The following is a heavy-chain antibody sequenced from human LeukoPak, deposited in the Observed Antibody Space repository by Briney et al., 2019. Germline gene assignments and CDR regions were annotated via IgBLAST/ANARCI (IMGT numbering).Heavy chain of an antibody. CDR1: GGSISSSKYY. Sequence: PSETLSLTCTVSGGSISSSKYYWGWIRQPPGKGLEWIGSIYYSGSTYYNPTLKSRVTIFVDTSKNQFSLKLSSVTAADTAVYYCATPYSGGYQGLDIWGQGTMVTVSS. V-gene: IGHV4-39*01. J-gene: IGHJ3*02. CDR2: IYYSGST. D-gene: IGHD1-26*01. CDR3: ATPYSGGYQGLDI.